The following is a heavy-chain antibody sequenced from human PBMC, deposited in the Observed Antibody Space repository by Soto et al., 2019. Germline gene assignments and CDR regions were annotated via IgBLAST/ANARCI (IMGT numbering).Heavy chain of an antibody. CDR1: GGSFSGYY. CDR3: ARGWYSDY. Sequence: QVQLQQWGAGLLKPSETLSLTCAVYGGSFSGYYWSWIRQPPGKGLEWIGEINHSGSTNYNPSLKSRVTISVDTSKNQFSLKLSSVTAADTAVYYCARGWYSDYWGQGTLVTVSS. J-gene: IGHJ4*02. V-gene: IGHV4-34*01. CDR2: INHSGST. D-gene: IGHD1-1*01.